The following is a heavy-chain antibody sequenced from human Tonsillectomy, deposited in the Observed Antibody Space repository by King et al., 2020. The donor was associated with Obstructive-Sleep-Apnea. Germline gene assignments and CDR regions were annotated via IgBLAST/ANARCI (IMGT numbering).Heavy chain of an antibody. Sequence: QLQESGPGLVKPSETLSLTCTVSGGSISTNTYNWGWIRQSPGKGLEWIGSFYHSGSPFYNPSLKTRATISVKTSKNEFSLTLNSVTASDSAVYYCAAEYGAKPDVFDFWGQGTMVTVSS. CDR1: GGSISTNTYN. CDR2: FYHSGSP. V-gene: IGHV4-39*01. CDR3: AAEYGAKPDVFDF. D-gene: IGHD4-17*01. J-gene: IGHJ3*01.